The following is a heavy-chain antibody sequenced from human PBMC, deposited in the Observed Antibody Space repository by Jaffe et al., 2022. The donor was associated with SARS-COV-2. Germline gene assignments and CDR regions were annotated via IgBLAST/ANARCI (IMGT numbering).Heavy chain of an antibody. V-gene: IGHV3-21*01. CDR1: GFTFSSYS. D-gene: IGHD5-18*01. Sequence: EVQLVESGGGLVKPGGSLRLSCAASGFTFSSYSMNWVRQAPGKGLEWVSSISSSSSYIYYADSVKGRFTISRDNAKNSLYLQMNSLRAEDTAVYYCARDQGWGGYSYGSDFDYWGQGTLVTVSS. CDR2: ISSSSSYI. CDR3: ARDQGWGGYSYGSDFDY. J-gene: IGHJ4*02.